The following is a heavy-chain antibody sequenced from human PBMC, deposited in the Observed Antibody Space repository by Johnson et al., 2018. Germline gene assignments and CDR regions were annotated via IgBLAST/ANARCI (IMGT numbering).Heavy chain of an antibody. Sequence: VQLVESGGGVVQPGRSLRLSCAASGFTFSSYAMHWVRQAPGKGLEWVAVISYDGSNKYYADSVKGRVTISRDNSKNTLYLQMNSLRAEETAVYYCAREGIALRGAFDSWGQGTMVTVSS. CDR3: AREGIALRGAFDS. J-gene: IGHJ3*02. V-gene: IGHV3-30-3*01. CDR1: GFTFSSYA. CDR2: ISYDGSNK. D-gene: IGHD6-13*01.